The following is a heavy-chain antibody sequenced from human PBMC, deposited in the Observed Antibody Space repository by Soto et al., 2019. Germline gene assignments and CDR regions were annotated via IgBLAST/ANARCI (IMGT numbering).Heavy chain of an antibody. D-gene: IGHD2-21*02. CDR2: IIPIFGTA. CDR3: ARVGTYGGNSEFTSGMDV. V-gene: IGHV1-69*01. J-gene: IGHJ6*02. Sequence: SVKVSCQASGGTFRCYALSCVRQAPGQGIEWMGGIIPIFGTANYAQKFQGRVTITADESTSTAYMELSSLRSEDTAVYYCARVGTYGGNSEFTSGMDVWGQGTTVTVSS. CDR1: GGTFRCYA.